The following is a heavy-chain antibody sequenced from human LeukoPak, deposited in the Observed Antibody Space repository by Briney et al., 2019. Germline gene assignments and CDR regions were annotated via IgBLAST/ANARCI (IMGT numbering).Heavy chain of an antibody. J-gene: IGHJ4*02. V-gene: IGHV4-39*01. CDR2: IYYSGST. D-gene: IGHD3-22*01. CDR3: ARTSGYYDGSGYYYEYFDY. CDR1: GGSISSSSYY. Sequence: SETLSLTCTVSGGSISSSSYYWGWIRQPPGKGLEWIGSIYYSGSTYYNPSLKSRVTISVDTSKNQFSLKLSSVTAADTAVYYCARTSGYYDGSGYYYEYFDYWGQGTLVTVSS.